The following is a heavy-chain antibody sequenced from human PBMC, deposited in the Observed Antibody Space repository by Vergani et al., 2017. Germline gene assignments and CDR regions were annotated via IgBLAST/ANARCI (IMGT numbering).Heavy chain of an antibody. V-gene: IGHV3-7*03. CDR1: GFTFSSYW. Sequence: EVQLVESGGGLVQPGGSLRLSCAASGFTFSSYWMSWVRQAPGKGLEWVANIKQVGSEKYYVDSVKGRFTISRDNAKNSLYLQMNSLRAEDTAVYYCARDLNDYGADGALFDYWGQGTLVTVSS. J-gene: IGHJ4*02. D-gene: IGHD4-17*01. CDR3: ARDLNDYGADGALFDY. CDR2: IKQVGSEK.